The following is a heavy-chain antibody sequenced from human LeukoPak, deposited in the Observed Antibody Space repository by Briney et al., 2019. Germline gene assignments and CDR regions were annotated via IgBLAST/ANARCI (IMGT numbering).Heavy chain of an antibody. CDR3: ARDWGVEGRPGYMDV. Sequence: SETLSLTCAVSGGSISRSSYYWAWIRQPPGKGLEWVGTIYYGGSIYGDPSLKGRITISLDTSKNQFSLKLSSVTAADTAVYFCARDWGVEGRPGYMDVWGKGTTVTVSS. J-gene: IGHJ6*03. CDR2: IYYGGSI. D-gene: IGHD6-6*01. V-gene: IGHV4-39*07. CDR1: GGSISRSSYY.